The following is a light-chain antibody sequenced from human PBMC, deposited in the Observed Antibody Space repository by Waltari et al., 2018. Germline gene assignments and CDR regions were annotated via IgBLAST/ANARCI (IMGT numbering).Light chain of an antibody. J-gene: IGKJ1*01. Sequence: DIVLTQYPGTLSLSPGERATLSCRASQSVSSSYLAWYQQKPGQAPRLLIYGASSRATGIPDRFSGSGSGTDFTLTISRLEPEDFAVYYCQQYGSTRRTFGQGTKVEIK. V-gene: IGKV3-20*01. CDR3: QQYGSTRRT. CDR2: GAS. CDR1: QSVSSSY.